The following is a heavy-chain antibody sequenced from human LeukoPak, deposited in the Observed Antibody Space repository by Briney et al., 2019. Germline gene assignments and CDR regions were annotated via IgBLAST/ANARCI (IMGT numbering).Heavy chain of an antibody. CDR3: ARDRSPYSGGFDP. CDR1: GGSIGSYY. CDR2: IYYSGST. J-gene: IGHJ5*02. D-gene: IGHD1-26*01. V-gene: IGHV4-59*01. Sequence: SETLSLTCTVSGGSIGSYYWSWIRQPPGKGLEWIGYIYYSGSTNYNPSLKSRVTISVDTSKNQFSLKLSSVTAADTAVYCCARDRSPYSGGFDPWGQGTLVTVSS.